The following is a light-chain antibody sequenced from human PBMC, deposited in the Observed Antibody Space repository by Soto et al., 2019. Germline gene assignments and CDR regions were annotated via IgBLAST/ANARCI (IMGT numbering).Light chain of an antibody. J-gene: IGLJ1*01. CDR1: MRDVGAYNL. V-gene: IGLV2-23*02. Sequence: QSALTQPASVSGSPGQSITISCAGTMRDVGAYNLVSWYQQHPGRAPQLIIYEVRNRPSGISFRFSGSKSGNTASLTISGLQAEDEADYYCCAYGGSSNYVFGTGTKLTVL. CDR2: EVR. CDR3: CAYGGSSNYV.